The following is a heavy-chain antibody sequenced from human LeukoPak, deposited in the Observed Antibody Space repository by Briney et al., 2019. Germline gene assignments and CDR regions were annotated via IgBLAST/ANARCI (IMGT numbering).Heavy chain of an antibody. V-gene: IGHV4-39*01. CDR2: IYYSGST. J-gene: IGHJ6*03. CDR3: ARRQLSGYYYYYYMDV. Sequence: SETLSLTCTVSGGSISSSSYYWGWIRQPPGKGLEWIGRIYYSGSTYYNPSLKSRVTISVDTSKNQFSLKLSSVTAADTAVYYCARRQLSGYYYYYYMDVWGKGTTATVSS. D-gene: IGHD2-2*01. CDR1: GGSISSSSYY.